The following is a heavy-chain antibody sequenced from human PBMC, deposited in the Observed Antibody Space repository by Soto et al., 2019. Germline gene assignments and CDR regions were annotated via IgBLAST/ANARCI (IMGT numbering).Heavy chain of an antibody. Sequence: PSETLSLTCTVSGGSLTTNSYYWSWIRQPPGKGLEWIGYIYYSGSTNYNPSLKSRVTISVDTSKNQFSLKLSSVTAADTAVYYCARHYGAHGPLYYFDYWGQGTLVTVSS. J-gene: IGHJ4*02. CDR3: ARHYGAHGPLYYFDY. V-gene: IGHV4-61*01. D-gene: IGHD4-17*01. CDR1: GGSLTTNSYY. CDR2: IYYSGST.